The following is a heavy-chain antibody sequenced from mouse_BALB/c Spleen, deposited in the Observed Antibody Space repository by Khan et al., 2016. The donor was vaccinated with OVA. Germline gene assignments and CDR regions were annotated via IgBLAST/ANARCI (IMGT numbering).Heavy chain of an antibody. CDR1: GFSLTNYG. CDR2: IWSGGNT. J-gene: IGHJ4*01. CDR3: ARKRGVHYNMDF. V-gene: IGHV2-2*01. Sequence: QVQLKQSGPGLVQPSQSLSITCTVSGFSLTNYGVHWIRQSPGRGLEWLGLIWSGGNTDYNAAFISRLNISKDNTKSQVFFKMNSLQADDTAIYYCARKRGVHYNMDFWGQGISVTVSS.